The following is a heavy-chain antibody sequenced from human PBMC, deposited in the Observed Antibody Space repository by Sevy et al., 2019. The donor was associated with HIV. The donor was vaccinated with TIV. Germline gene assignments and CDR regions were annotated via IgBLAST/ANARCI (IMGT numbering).Heavy chain of an antibody. D-gene: IGHD2-2*01. J-gene: IGHJ4*02. CDR3: ARAPSAEIVVVPAAILGYYFDY. V-gene: IGHV4-34*01. CDR2: INHSGST. CDR1: GGSFSGYY. Sequence: SETLSLTCAVYGGSFSGYYWSWIRQPPGKGLEWIGEINHSGSTNYNPSLKSRVTISVDTSKNQFSLKLSSVTAADTAVDYCARAPSAEIVVVPAAILGYYFDYWGQGTLVTVSS.